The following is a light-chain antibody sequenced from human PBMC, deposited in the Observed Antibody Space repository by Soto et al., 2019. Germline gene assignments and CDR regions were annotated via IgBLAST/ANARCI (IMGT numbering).Light chain of an antibody. CDR1: QSVGLF. CDR2: DAS. J-gene: IGKJ3*01. V-gene: IGKV3-11*01. CDR3: QERSNWPRLT. Sequence: EIVLTQSPDTLSLSPGERATLSCRASQSVGLFLTWYQQKPGQAPRLLIYDASSRATVIPARFSGSGSGTDFTLTISSLEPDDFAVYYCQERSNWPRLTFGPGTTVDIK.